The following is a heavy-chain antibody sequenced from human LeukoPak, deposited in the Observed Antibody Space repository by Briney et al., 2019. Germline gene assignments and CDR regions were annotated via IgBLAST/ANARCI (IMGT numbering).Heavy chain of an antibody. CDR3: ARGYCTNAVCSLGPTQA. V-gene: IGHV4-39*07. CDR1: GGSISSSSYY. J-gene: IGHJ4*02. Sequence: SETLSLTCTVSGGSISSSSYYSGSVRQPPGKWLGLIGSIYYSGSTYYNPSLKGRVTISVDTSKNQFSLKLSSVTAADTAVYYCARGYCTNAVCSLGPTQAWGQGTLVTVSS. D-gene: IGHD2-8*01. CDR2: IYYSGST.